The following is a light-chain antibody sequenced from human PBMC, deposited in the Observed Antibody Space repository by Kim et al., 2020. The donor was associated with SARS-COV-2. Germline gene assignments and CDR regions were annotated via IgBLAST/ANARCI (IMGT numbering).Light chain of an antibody. Sequence: SASAGDKVTITCRASQDISIYLAWFQQKPGNAPKSLIYAASTLQSGVPLKFSGSGSGTDFTLTINSLQPGDFATYYCQQYKTYPYTFGQGTKLEI. V-gene: IGKV1-16*02. CDR1: QDISIY. CDR2: AAS. J-gene: IGKJ2*01. CDR3: QQYKTYPYT.